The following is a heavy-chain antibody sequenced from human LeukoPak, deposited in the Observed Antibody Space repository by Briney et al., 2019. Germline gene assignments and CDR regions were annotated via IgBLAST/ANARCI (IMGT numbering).Heavy chain of an antibody. Sequence: LGGSLRHSCAASGFTVSSNYMSWVRQAPGKGLEWVSVIYSGGSTYYADSVKGRFTISRQNSKNTLDLQMNSLRPEDTAVYYCARDGRYCIITSCYGYYGMDVWGQGTTVTVSS. J-gene: IGHJ6*02. D-gene: IGHD2-2*01. V-gene: IGHV3-53*04. CDR2: IYSGGST. CDR3: ARDGRYCIITSCYGYYGMDV. CDR1: GFTVSSNY.